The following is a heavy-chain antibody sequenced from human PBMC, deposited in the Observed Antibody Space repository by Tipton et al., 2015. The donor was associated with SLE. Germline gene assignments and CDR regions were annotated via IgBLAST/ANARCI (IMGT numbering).Heavy chain of an antibody. CDR3: ARGGGSDAFDI. J-gene: IGHJ3*02. V-gene: IGHV4-4*07. D-gene: IGHD4-23*01. CDR2: IYYSGST. Sequence: TLSLTCTVSGGSISSYYWSWIRQPAGKGLGWIGRIYYSGSTYYNPSLKSRVTISVDTSKNQFSLKLSSVTAADTAVYYCARGGGSDAFDIWGQGTMVTVSS. CDR1: GGSISSYY.